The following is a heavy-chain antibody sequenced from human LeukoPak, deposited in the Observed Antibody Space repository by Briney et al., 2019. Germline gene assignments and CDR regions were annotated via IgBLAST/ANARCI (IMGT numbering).Heavy chain of an antibody. V-gene: IGHV1-8*03. CDR2: MNPNSGNT. D-gene: IGHD4-17*01. CDR3: AREEDYGDYLDY. Sequence: GASVKVSCKASGYTFTSYDINWVRQATGQGLEWMGWMNPNSGNTGYAQKFQGRVTITRNTSISTAYMELSSLRSEDTAAYYCAREEDYGDYLDYWGQGTLVTVSS. CDR1: GYTFTSYD. J-gene: IGHJ4*02.